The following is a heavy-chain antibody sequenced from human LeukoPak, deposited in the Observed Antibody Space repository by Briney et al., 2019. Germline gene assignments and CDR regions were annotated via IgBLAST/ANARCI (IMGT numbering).Heavy chain of an antibody. D-gene: IGHD1-7*01. CDR3: ARLYGNYQNYFDY. V-gene: IGHV4-39*07. CDR2: MYYRGNT. CDR1: GGSISSSSYY. J-gene: IGHJ4*02. Sequence: SETLSLTCTVSGGSISSSSYYWGWIRQPPGKGLEWVGHMYYRGNTFYNPSLKGRVTISVDTSKNQFSLKLRSVTAADTAVYYCARLYGNYQNYFDYWGQGTLVTVSS.